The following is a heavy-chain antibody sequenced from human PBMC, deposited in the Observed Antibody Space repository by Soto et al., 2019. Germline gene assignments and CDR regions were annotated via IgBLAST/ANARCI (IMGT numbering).Heavy chain of an antibody. D-gene: IGHD3-22*01. Sequence: SETLSLTCTVSGGSISSSSYYWGWIRQPPGKGLEWIGSIYYSGSTSYNPSLKSRVTISLDTSKNHFSLMLSSVTAADTAVYYCARGDYDSSGYYYGLGWGQGTLVTVSS. J-gene: IGHJ1*01. V-gene: IGHV4-39*07. CDR2: IYYSGST. CDR1: GGSISSSSYY. CDR3: ARGDYDSSGYYYGLG.